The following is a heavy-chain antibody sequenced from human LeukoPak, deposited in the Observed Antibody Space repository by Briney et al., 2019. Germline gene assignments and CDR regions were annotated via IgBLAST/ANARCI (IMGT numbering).Heavy chain of an antibody. V-gene: IGHV4-34*01. D-gene: IGHD3-10*01. CDR2: IYHSGIT. J-gene: IGHJ3*02. CDR1: GGSFSGYY. CDR3: ARRRGYGSGSYYNIALDI. Sequence: SETLSLTCAVYGGSFSGYYWSWIRQPPGEGLEWIGEIYHSGITNYNPSLKSRLTISLDKSKNHFSLKLSSVTAADTAVYYCARRRGYGSGSYYNIALDIWGQGTMVTVSS.